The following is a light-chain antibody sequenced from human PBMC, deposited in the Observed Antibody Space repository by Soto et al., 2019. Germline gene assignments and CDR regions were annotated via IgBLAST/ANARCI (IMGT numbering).Light chain of an antibody. V-gene: IGKV3-20*01. Sequence: EIVLTQSPGTLSLSPGERATLSCRASQSVSSSYLAWYQQKPGQAPRLLIYGASSRATGTPDRFSGSGSGTDFTLTISRLEPEDFAVYYCQQYGSSQWTFGQGTKVDNK. J-gene: IGKJ1*01. CDR1: QSVSSSY. CDR3: QQYGSSQWT. CDR2: GAS.